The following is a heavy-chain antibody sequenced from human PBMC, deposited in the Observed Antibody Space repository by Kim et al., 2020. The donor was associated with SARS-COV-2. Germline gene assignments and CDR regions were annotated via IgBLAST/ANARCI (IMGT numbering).Heavy chain of an antibody. D-gene: IGHD3-22*01. CDR1: GFTFSSYS. Sequence: GGSLRLSCAASGFTFSSYSMNWVRQAPGKGLEWVSSISSSSSYIYYADSVKGRFTISRDNAKNSLYLQMNSLRAEDTAVYYCARGKRGVVVVTLDYWGQGTLVTVSS. CDR3: ARGKRGVVVVTLDY. J-gene: IGHJ4*02. V-gene: IGHV3-21*01. CDR2: ISSSSSYI.